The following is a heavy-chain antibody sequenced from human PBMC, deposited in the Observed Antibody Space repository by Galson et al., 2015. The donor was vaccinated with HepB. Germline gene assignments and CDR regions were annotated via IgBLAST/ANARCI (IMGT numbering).Heavy chain of an antibody. D-gene: IGHD2-2*02. Sequence: SVKVYCKVSGYTLTELSMHWVRQAPGKGLEWMGGFDPEDGETIYAQKFQGRVTMTEDTSTDTAYMELSSLRSEDTAVYYCATDGVDCSSTSCYRGHYYYYGMDVWGQGTTVTVSS. CDR2: FDPEDGET. V-gene: IGHV1-24*01. J-gene: IGHJ6*02. CDR3: ATDGVDCSSTSCYRGHYYYYGMDV. CDR1: GYTLTELS.